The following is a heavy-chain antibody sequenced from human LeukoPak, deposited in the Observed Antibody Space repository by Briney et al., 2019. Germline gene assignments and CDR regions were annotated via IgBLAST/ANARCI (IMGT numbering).Heavy chain of an antibody. J-gene: IGHJ4*02. CDR1: GGSISSSSYY. D-gene: IGHD3-16*02. V-gene: IGHV4-39*01. CDR3: ARHAHYDYVWGSYRYEYFDY. CDR2: SYYGGSN. Sequence: SETLSLTCTVSGGSISSSSYYWGWIRQPPGKGLEWIGSSYYGGSNYYNPSLKSRVTISVDTSKNQFSLKLSSVTAADTAVYYCARHAHYDYVWGSYRYEYFDYWGQGTLVTVSS.